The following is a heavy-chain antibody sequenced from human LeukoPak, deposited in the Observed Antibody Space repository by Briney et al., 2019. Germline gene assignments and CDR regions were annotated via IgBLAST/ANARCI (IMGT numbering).Heavy chain of an antibody. CDR3: VRDMGRESIFDY. Sequence: GGSLRLSCAGSGFTFSNYSFNWVRQAPGKGLEWVSSISKGSGYIYQTDSVKGRFTISRDNAKNSLFLEMNSLRVEDTAVYYCVRDMGRESIFDYWGQGTLVTVSS. CDR1: GFTFSNYS. V-gene: IGHV3-21*01. J-gene: IGHJ4*02. D-gene: IGHD3-10*01. CDR2: ISKGSGYI.